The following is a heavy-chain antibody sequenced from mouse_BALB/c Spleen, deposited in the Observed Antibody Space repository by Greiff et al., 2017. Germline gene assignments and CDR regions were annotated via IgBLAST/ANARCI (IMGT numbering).Heavy chain of an antibody. J-gene: IGHJ3*01. Sequence: EVQLVESGGGLVKLGGSLKLSCAASGFTFSSYYMSWVRQTPEKRLELVAAINSNGGRTYYPDTVKGRYTISRDNTKNTLYLQMSSLKSEDTALYYCARLDYYGSSAWFAYWGQGTLVTVSA. V-gene: IGHV5-6-2*01. CDR1: GFTFSSYY. CDR3: ARLDYYGSSAWFAY. CDR2: INSNGGRT. D-gene: IGHD1-1*01.